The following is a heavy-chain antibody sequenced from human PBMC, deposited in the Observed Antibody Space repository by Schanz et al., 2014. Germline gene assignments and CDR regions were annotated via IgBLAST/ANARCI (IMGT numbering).Heavy chain of an antibody. CDR2: IYYSGST. CDR1: GYSINTSDW. J-gene: IGHJ3*02. Sequence: QVQLQESGPGLVKPSDTLSLTCAVSGYSINTSDWWGWIRQPPGKGLEWIGYIYYSGSTYYNPSLKSRVTMSVDTSKNQSPLKLRSVTAVDTAVYYCASKGLTTDAFDIWGQGTMVTVSS. CDR3: ASKGLTTDAFDI. V-gene: IGHV4-28*07. D-gene: IGHD2-8*01.